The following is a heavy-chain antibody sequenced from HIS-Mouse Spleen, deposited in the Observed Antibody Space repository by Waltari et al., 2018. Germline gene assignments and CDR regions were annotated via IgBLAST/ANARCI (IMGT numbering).Heavy chain of an antibody. J-gene: IGHJ3*02. CDR2: INPNSGGT. V-gene: IGHV1-2*02. Sequence: QVQLVQSGAAVKKPGASVKVSCKASGYTFTGYYMHLVRMSPGQGLEWMGWINPNSGGTNYAQKFQGRVTMTRDTSISTAYMELSRLRSDDTAVYYCAREGGSGSRDAFDIWGQGTMVTVSS. D-gene: IGHD1-26*01. CDR3: AREGGSGSRDAFDI. CDR1: GYTFTGYY.